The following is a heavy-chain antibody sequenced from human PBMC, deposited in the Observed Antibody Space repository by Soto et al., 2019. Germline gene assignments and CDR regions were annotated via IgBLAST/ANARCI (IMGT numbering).Heavy chain of an antibody. J-gene: IGHJ3*02. D-gene: IGHD2-21*02. CDR1: GGTXISYA. CDR2: IIPIFGTA. Sequence: SXKVSFKASGGTXISYAIRWVRQAPGQGLEWMGGIIPIFGTANYAQKFQGRVTITADESTSTAYMELSSLRSEDTAVYYCEREGQPCGGDCYGDAFDIWGQGTMVTVSS. V-gene: IGHV1-69*13. CDR3: EREGQPCGGDCYGDAFDI.